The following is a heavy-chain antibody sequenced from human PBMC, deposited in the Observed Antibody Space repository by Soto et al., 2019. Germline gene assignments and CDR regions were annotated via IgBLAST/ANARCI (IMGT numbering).Heavy chain of an antibody. V-gene: IGHV3-23*01. Sequence: EVQLLESGGGLAQPGGSLRLSCAASGFSISTYGVTWVRQAPGKGLEWVSGFSGSSGNTYYADSVKGSFTISRDNSKNTVYLQMNSLRAEDTAVYYCARWNGYGDSWGQGTLVTVSS. D-gene: IGHD1-1*01. CDR3: ARWNGYGDS. CDR1: GFSISTYG. CDR2: FSGSSGNT. J-gene: IGHJ4*02.